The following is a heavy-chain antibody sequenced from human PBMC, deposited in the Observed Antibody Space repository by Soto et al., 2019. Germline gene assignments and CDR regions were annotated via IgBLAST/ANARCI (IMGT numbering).Heavy chain of an antibody. CDR3: ATSITIFGVVTPDAFDI. Sequence: ASVKVSCKASGYTFTSYGISWVRQAPGQGLEWMGWISAYNGNTNYAQKLQGRVTMTTDTSTSTAYMELRSLRSDDTAVYYCATSITIFGVVTPDAFDIWGQGXMVTV. CDR2: ISAYNGNT. CDR1: GYTFTSYG. D-gene: IGHD3-3*01. V-gene: IGHV1-18*01. J-gene: IGHJ3*02.